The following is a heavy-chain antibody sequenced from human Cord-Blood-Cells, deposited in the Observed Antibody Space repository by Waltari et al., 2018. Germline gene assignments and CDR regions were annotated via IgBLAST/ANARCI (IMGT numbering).Heavy chain of an antibody. Sequence: QVQLVQSGAEVKTPGSSVKVSCKASGGTFSSYAISWVRQAPGQGLEWMGGIIPIFGTANYAQKFQGRVTITADKSTSTAYMELSSLRSEDTAVYYYATPKLGGKYYFDYWGQGTLVTVSS. CDR3: ATPKLGGKYYFDY. CDR1: GGTFSSYA. D-gene: IGHD3-16*01. V-gene: IGHV1-69*06. J-gene: IGHJ4*02. CDR2: IIPIFGTA.